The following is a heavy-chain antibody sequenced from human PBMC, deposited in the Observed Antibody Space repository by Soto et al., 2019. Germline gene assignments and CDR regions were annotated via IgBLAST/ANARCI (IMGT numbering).Heavy chain of an antibody. D-gene: IGHD1-26*01. J-gene: IGHJ4*02. V-gene: IGHV3-30*18. CDR3: VKDSLGAMTPVFMPGPD. CDR1: GLTFSTYG. Sequence: VQLVESGGGVVQPGRSLRLSCGASGLTFSTYGFHWVRQAPGKGLEWVAVISNDVRNIHYAESVKGRFTISRDNSKNTLYLQMNSLRPNDTAVYYCVKDSLGAMTPVFMPGPDWGQGTLVTVSS. CDR2: ISNDVRNI.